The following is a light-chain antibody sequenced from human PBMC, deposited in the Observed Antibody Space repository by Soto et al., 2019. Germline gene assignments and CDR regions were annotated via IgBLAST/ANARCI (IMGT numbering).Light chain of an antibody. CDR1: QDIRNY. Sequence: DIQMTQSPSSLSPSVGERVTITCQASQDIRNYLNWYQQKPGKAPKLLIYDVSNLETGVPSRFSGSKSGTDFTFTISTVQPEDIATYYCQQYRNVPYTFGQGTKLEIK. V-gene: IGKV1-33*01. J-gene: IGKJ2*01. CDR3: QQYRNVPYT. CDR2: DVS.